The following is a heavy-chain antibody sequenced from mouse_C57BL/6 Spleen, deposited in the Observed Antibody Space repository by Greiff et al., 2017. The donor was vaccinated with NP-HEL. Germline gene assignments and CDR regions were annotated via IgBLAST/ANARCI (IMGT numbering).Heavy chain of an antibody. CDR3: AREGLPPYFDY. CDR1: GYTFTSYW. Sequence: QVQLQQSGAELVKPGASVKLSCKASGYTFTSYWMHWVKQRPGQGLEWIGMIHPNSGSTNYNEKFKSKATLTVDKSSSTAYMQLSSLTSEDSAVYYCAREGLPPYFDYWGKGTTLTVSS. D-gene: IGHD2-2*01. CDR2: IHPNSGST. J-gene: IGHJ2*01. V-gene: IGHV1-64*01.